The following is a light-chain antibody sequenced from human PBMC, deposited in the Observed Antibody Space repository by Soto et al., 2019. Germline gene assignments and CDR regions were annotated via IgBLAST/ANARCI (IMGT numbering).Light chain of an antibody. CDR1: QSVSNN. CDR3: QQYNNWPPWT. CDR2: DAS. Sequence: ILMTQSPATLSVSPGERATLSCRASQSVSNNLAWYQKRPGQAPRLLIYDASTRATGIPARFSGSGSGTEFTLTISGRQSEDFAVYYCQQYNNWPPWTFGQGTKVEIK. J-gene: IGKJ1*01. V-gene: IGKV3-15*01.